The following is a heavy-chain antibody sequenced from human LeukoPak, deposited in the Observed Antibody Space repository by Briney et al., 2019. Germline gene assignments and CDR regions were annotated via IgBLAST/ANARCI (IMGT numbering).Heavy chain of an antibody. V-gene: IGHV3-21*01. D-gene: IGHD3-10*01. CDR2: ISSSSSYI. CDR1: GFTFSSYS. Sequence: GGSLRLSCVASGFTFSSYSMNWVRQAPGKGLEWVSSISSSSSYIYYADSVKGRFTISRDNAKNSLYLQMNSLRAEDTAVYYCARDTVLWFGEIDYWGQGTLVTVSS. J-gene: IGHJ4*02. CDR3: ARDTVLWFGEIDY.